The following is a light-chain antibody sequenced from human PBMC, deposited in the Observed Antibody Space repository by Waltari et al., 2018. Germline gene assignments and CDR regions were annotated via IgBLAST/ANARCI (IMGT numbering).Light chain of an antibody. V-gene: IGKV4-1*01. CDR1: QTILYNSNNKNY. Sequence: DIVMTKSPDSLAVSLGERATINCKSRQTILYNSNNKNYLAWYQQKPGQPPKLLIYWASTRESGVPDRFSGSGSGTDFTLTVSSLQAEDVAVYYCQQYDSTPYTFGQGTKLEI. CDR2: WAS. CDR3: QQYDSTPYT. J-gene: IGKJ2*01.